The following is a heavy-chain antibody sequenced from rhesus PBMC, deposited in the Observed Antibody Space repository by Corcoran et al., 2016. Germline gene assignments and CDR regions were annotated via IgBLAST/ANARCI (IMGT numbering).Heavy chain of an antibody. CDR1: GGSISSNY. J-gene: IGHJ4*01. D-gene: IGHD6-13*01. V-gene: IGHV4-160*01. CDR2: IYGNSGST. CDR3: ARGTIAAGLPLSFDY. Sequence: QVQLQESGPGLVKPSETLSLTCAVSGGSISSNYWSWIRQPPGKGLEWIGYIYGNSGSTYYKPSLKSRVTISTYTSKNQFSLKLSSVTAADTAVYYCARGTIAAGLPLSFDYWGQGVLVTVSS.